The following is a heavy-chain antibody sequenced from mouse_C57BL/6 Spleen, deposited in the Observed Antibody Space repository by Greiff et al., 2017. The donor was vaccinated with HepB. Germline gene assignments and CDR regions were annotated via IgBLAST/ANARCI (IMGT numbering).Heavy chain of an antibody. J-gene: IGHJ1*03. V-gene: IGHV5-17*01. CDR2: ISSGSSTI. Sequence: EVQVVESGGGLVKPGGSLKLSCAASGFTFSDYGMHWVRQAPEKGLEWVAYISSGSSTIYYADTVKGRFTISRDNAKNTLFLQMTSLRSEDTAMYYCARNYYGSSSLWYFDVWGTGTTVTVSS. CDR1: GFTFSDYG. D-gene: IGHD1-1*01. CDR3: ARNYYGSSSLWYFDV.